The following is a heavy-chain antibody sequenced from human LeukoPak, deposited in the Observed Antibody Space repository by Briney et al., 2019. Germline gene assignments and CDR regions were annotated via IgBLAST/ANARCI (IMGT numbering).Heavy chain of an antibody. Sequence: GGSLRLSCAASGFTFSRTSMHWVRQSPGKGLEWVAVISFDGGTKYYADSVKGRLTVSRDNSKKALYLQMNSLRTEDTAVYFCARGLTAIRGIEYSYYGMDVWGQGTTVTVSS. V-gene: IGHV3-30-3*01. D-gene: IGHD3-10*01. CDR2: ISFDGGTK. CDR3: ARGLTAIRGIEYSYYGMDV. CDR1: GFTFSRTS. J-gene: IGHJ6*02.